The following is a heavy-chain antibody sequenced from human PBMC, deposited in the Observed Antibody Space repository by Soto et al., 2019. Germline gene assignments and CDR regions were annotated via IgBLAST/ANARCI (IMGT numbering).Heavy chain of an antibody. V-gene: IGHV1-69*13. CDR3: AHKLRYLDAMDV. D-gene: IGHD3-9*01. Sequence: SVKVSCKASGGTFSSYAISWVRQAPGQGLEWMGGIIPIFGTANYAQKFQGRVTITADESTSTAYMELSSLRSEDTAVYYCAHKLRYLDAMDVWGQGTTVTVSS. CDR1: GGTFSSYA. J-gene: IGHJ6*02. CDR2: IIPIFGTA.